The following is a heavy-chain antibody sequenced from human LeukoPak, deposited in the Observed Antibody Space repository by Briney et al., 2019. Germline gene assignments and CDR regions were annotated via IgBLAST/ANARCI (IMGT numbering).Heavy chain of an antibody. CDR3: ARGVMYSSGWGAFDI. D-gene: IGHD6-19*01. Sequence: GESLKISCKGSGYSFTSYWIGWVRQMPGKGLEWMGIIYPGDSDTRYSPSFQGQVTISADKSISTAYLQWSSLKASDTAMYYCARGVMYSSGWGAFDIWGQGTMVIVSS. J-gene: IGHJ3*02. CDR2: IYPGDSDT. V-gene: IGHV5-51*01. CDR1: GYSFTSYW.